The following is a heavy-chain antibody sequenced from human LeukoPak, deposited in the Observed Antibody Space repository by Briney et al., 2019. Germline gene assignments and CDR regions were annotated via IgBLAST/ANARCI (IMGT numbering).Heavy chain of an antibody. Sequence: QSGGSLRLSCVTSGFIFRIHAMSWVRQAPGKGLEWVANIKQDGSEKYYVDSVKGRFTISRDNAKNSLYLQMNSLRAEDTAVYYCARDTILQNDGGPPGWFDPWGQGTLVTVSS. V-gene: IGHV3-7*01. CDR2: IKQDGSEK. CDR3: ARDTILQNDGGPPGWFDP. D-gene: IGHD1-1*01. CDR1: GFIFRIHA. J-gene: IGHJ5*02.